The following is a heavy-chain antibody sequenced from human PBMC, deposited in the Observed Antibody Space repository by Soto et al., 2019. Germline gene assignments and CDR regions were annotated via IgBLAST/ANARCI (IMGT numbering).Heavy chain of an antibody. CDR3: AREQYYWKF. D-gene: IGHD1-20*01. V-gene: IGHV4-59*01. CDR2: VYHTGNT. J-gene: IGHJ4*02. Sequence: SETLSLTCTVSGVSITPYYWTWIRHPPGKGLEWIGYVYHTGNTYYNPSLKSRVTISLDTSKNQVSLRLKSVTAAATAVYYCAREQYYWKFWGQGTLVTVSS. CDR1: GVSITPYY.